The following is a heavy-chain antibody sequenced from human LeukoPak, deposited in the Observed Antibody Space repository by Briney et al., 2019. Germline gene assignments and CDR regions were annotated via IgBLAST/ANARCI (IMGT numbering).Heavy chain of an antibody. CDR1: GFTFSSYA. CDR3: AKGWLKTSLDGFDI. J-gene: IGHJ3*02. V-gene: IGHV3-23*01. Sequence: PGGSLRLSCAASGFTFSSYAMSWVRQAPGKGLEWVSGTSGSGGSTYFADSVKGRLTVSRDNSKNTLYLQMNSLRAEDTAVYYCAKGWLKTSLDGFDIWGQGTMVTVSS. D-gene: IGHD3-10*01. CDR2: TSGSGGST.